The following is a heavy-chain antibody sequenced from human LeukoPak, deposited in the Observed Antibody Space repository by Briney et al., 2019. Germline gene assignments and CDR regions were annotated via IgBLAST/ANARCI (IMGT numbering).Heavy chain of an antibody. Sequence: ASVTVSCKASGYTFTSYDLNWVRQATGQGLEWMGWMNPNSGNTGNAQKFQGRVTMTRNTSISTAYMELSSLRSEDTAVYYCARTMVRGVIDGFDPWGQGTLVTVSS. D-gene: IGHD3-10*01. V-gene: IGHV1-8*01. CDR1: GYTFTSYD. CDR3: ARTMVRGVIDGFDP. J-gene: IGHJ5*02. CDR2: MNPNSGNT.